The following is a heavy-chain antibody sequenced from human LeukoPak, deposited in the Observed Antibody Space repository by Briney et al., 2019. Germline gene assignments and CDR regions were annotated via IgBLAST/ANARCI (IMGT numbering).Heavy chain of an antibody. V-gene: IGHV4-59*02. CDR1: GASVNAYY. J-gene: IGHJ3*01. CDR3: APQVVGTSNSFDV. CDR2: MSYSGRT. Sequence: SETLSLICNVSGASVNAYYWTWIRQPPGKGLEWIASMSYSGRTDSNPSLQSRVSMSAGPSKSQFSLRLTSVTAADTAVYYCAPQVVGTSNSFDVWGQGTFVAVSS. D-gene: IGHD2-15*01.